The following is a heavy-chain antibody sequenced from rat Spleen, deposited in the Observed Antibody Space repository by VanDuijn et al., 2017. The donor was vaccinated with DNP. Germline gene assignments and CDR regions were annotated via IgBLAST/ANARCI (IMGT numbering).Heavy chain of an antibody. D-gene: IGHD1-6*01. V-gene: IGHV4-2*01. CDR2: IDKDSSII. Sequence: EVKLVESGGGLVQPGRSLKLSCAASGFNFNDYWMGWVRQAPGKGLEWIGEIDKDSSIINYTPSLKDKFTISRDTAKSSLYLQMNSLKSEDTATYYCTRGVYYGSSWAFDYWGHGVMVTVSS. CDR1: GFNFNDYW. J-gene: IGHJ2*01. CDR3: TRGVYYGSSWAFDY.